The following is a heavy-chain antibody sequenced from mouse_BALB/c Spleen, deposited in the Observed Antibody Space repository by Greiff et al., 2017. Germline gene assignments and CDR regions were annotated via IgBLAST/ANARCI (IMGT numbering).Heavy chain of an antibody. D-gene: IGHD2-1*01. CDR1: GYSITSGYF. J-gene: IGHJ3*01. V-gene: IGHV3-6*02. CDR2: ISYDGSN. CDR3: ARDGNYQAWCAY. Sequence: EVKLVESGPGLVKPSQSLSLTCSVTGYSITSGYFWNWIRQFPGNILEWMGYISYDGSNNYNPSLKNRISITRDTSKNQFFLKLNSVTTEDTATYFCARDGNYQAWCAYWGQGTLVTVSA.